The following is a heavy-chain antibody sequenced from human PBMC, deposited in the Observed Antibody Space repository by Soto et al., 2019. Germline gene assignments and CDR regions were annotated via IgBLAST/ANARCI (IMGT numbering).Heavy chain of an antibody. CDR1: VASIRSGGYY. V-gene: IGHV4-31*03. Sequence: QVQLQESGPGLVKPSQPRSLTCPVPVASIRSGGYYWSGIRQHPGKGLEWIGYIYYSGSTYYNPSLKSRVTISVDTSKNQFSLKLSSVTAADTAVYYCATYSVDTYYFDYWGQGTLVTVSS. CDR2: IYYSGST. D-gene: IGHD5-18*01. CDR3: ATYSVDTYYFDY. J-gene: IGHJ4*02.